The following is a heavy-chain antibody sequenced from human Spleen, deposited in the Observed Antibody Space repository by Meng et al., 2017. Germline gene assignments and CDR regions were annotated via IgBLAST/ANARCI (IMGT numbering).Heavy chain of an antibody. D-gene: IGHD1-26*01. CDR3: ARFEAGATRYGARADY. CDR1: VSTFMSYA. V-gene: IGHV7-4-1*02. CDR2: INTNTGNP. Sequence: VQPVQSWSELQKPGASVKVSCKASVSTFMSYAMNWVRQAPGQGLEWMGWINTNTGNPTYAQGFTGRFVFSLDTSVSTAYLQISSLKAEDTAVYYCARFEAGATRYGARADYWGQGTLVTVSS. J-gene: IGHJ4*02.